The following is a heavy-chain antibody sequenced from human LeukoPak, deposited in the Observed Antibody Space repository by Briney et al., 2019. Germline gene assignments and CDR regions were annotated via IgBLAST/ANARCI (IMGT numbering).Heavy chain of an antibody. CDR1: GFTFSSYS. V-gene: IGHV3-48*04. CDR3: AELGITMIGGV. Sequence: GRSLRLSCAASGFTFSSYSMNWVRQAPGKGLEWVSYISSSGSTIYYADPVKGRFTISRDNAKNSLYLQMNSLRAEDTAVYYCAELGITMIGGVWGKGTTVTISS. J-gene: IGHJ6*04. CDR2: ISSSGSTI. D-gene: IGHD3-10*02.